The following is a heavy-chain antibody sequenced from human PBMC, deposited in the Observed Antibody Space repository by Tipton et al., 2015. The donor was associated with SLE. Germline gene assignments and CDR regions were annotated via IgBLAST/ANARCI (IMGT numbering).Heavy chain of an antibody. J-gene: IGHJ4*02. CDR3: ARDQVGVGDFDY. CDR2: VYTSGST. D-gene: IGHD3-16*01. Sequence: TLSLTCTVSGLSMSSGNYYWSWIRQSAEKGLEWIGRVYTSGSTNYNPSLEGRVTISIDTSKNQFSLKLSSVTAADTAVYYCARDQVGVGDFDYWSQGTLVTVSS. V-gene: IGHV4-61*02. CDR1: GLSMSSGNYY.